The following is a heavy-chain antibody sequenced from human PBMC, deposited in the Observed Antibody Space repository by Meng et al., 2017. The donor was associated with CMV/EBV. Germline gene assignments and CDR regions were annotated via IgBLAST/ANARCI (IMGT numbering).Heavy chain of an antibody. CDR2: IYYSGST. CDR1: GGAISSSSYY. CDR3: ATGDYYYYMDV. J-gene: IGHJ6*03. V-gene: IGHV4-39*07. D-gene: IGHD3-10*01. Sequence: RGRVNPLETLALACNVSGGAISSSSYYWGWIRQPPGKGLEWIGSIYYSGSTYYNPSLKSRVTISVDTSKNQFSLKLSSVTAADTAVYYCATGDYYYYMDVWGKGTTVTVSS.